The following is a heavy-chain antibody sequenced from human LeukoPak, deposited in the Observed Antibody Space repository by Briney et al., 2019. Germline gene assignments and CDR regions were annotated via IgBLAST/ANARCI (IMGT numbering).Heavy chain of an antibody. Sequence: GGSLRLSCAASGFTFSDYYMSWIRQAPGKGLEWVSYISSSGSTIYYADSAKGRFTISRDNAKNSLYLQMNSLRAEDTAVYYCARDLDIVATNDNWFDPWGQGTLVTVSS. V-gene: IGHV3-11*01. CDR3: ARDLDIVATNDNWFDP. CDR1: GFTFSDYY. CDR2: ISSSGSTI. D-gene: IGHD5-12*01. J-gene: IGHJ5*02.